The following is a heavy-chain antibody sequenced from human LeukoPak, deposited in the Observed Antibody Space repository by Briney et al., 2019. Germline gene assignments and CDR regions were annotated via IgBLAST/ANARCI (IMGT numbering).Heavy chain of an antibody. D-gene: IGHD6-6*01. CDR2: INSDGSSS. CDR1: GFTFSSYW. J-gene: IGHJ4*02. V-gene: IGHV3-74*01. CDR3: ARSKAGRSFDY. Sequence: GGSLRLSCAASGFTFSSYWMNWVRQAPGKGLVWVSRINSDGSSSGYADSAKGRFTISRDNAKDTLYLQMNGLRAEDTAVYYCARSKAGRSFDYWGQGTLVTVSS.